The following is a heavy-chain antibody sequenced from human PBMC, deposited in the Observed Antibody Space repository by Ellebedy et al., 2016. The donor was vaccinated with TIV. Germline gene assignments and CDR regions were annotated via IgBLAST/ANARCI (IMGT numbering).Heavy chain of an antibody. D-gene: IGHD1-1*01. V-gene: IGHV1-3*01. CDR1: GYTFTTYA. CDR2: INAGNGNT. J-gene: IGHJ5*02. Sequence: AASVKVSCKASGYTFTTYAVHWVRQAPGQRLEWMGWINAGNGNTKYSQKFQGRVTITRDTYASTAYMELSSLRSEDTAVYYCARGRVVGSNTKGTTNWFDPWGQGTLVTVSS. CDR3: ARGRVVGSNTKGTTNWFDP.